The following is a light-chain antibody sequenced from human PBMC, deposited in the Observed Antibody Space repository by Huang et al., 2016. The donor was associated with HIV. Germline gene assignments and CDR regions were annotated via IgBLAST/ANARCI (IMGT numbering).Light chain of an antibody. CDR2: SGS. V-gene: IGKV2-28*01. Sequence: DIVMIQSPLSLSVTPGEAASISCRSSQSLLHGNGYNYLEWYMKKPGQSPQFLIYSGSDRVPGVPARFSASGSGTDFSLTISSVEAEDIGIYYCMQSLQTPGTFGQGTRLDIK. CDR3: MQSLQTPGT. CDR1: QSLLHGNGYNY. J-gene: IGKJ5*01.